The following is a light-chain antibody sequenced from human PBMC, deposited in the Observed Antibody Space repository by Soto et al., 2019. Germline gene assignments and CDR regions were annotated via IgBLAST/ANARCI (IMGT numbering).Light chain of an antibody. J-gene: IGLJ3*02. CDR1: SSDVGAYDF. V-gene: IGLV2-14*01. Sequence: QSALTQPASVSGSPGQSITISCTGTSSDVGAYDFVSWYQHYPGKAPKLVTFDVTHRPPGISDRFSGSKSANTASLTISGLQAEDEAFYYCSSYTSSSTWVFGGGTKVTVL. CDR2: DVT. CDR3: SSYTSSSTWV.